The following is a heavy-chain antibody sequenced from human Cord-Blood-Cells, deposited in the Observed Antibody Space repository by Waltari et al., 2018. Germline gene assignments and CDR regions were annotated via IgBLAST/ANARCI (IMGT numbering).Heavy chain of an antibody. CDR2: ISSSGSTR. D-gene: IGHD1-26*01. J-gene: IGHJ2*01. CDR1: GFTFSSYE. Sequence: EVQLVESGGGLVQPGGSLRLSCAASGFTFSSYEMNWVRQAPGKGLEWVSYISSSGSTRYYADSVKGRFTISRDNAKNSLYLQMNSLRAEDTAVYYCASSVGGYFDLWGRGTLVTVSS. V-gene: IGHV3-48*03. CDR3: ASSVGGYFDL.